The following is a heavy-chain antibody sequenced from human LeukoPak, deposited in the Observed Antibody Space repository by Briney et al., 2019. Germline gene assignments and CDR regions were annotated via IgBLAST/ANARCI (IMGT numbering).Heavy chain of an antibody. CDR2: ISPSGST. Sequence: SETLSLTCAVHGGSFSGYYWSWIRQPPGKGLEWIGTISPSGSTDYSPSLKSRVTISVDVSKNQFSLKVTSVTAADTAFYYCSREEFTTSDWGQGTLVTVPS. J-gene: IGHJ4*02. V-gene: IGHV4-34*01. CDR3: SREEFTTSD. CDR1: GGSFSGYY. D-gene: IGHD2-2*01.